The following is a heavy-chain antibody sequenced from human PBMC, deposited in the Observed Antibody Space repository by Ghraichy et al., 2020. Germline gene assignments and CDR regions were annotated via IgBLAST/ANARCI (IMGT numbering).Heavy chain of an antibody. CDR2: IYYSGST. D-gene: IGHD2-15*01. CDR1: GGSISSYY. CDR3: ARGPLYCSGGSCSGPFDY. V-gene: IGHV4-59*01. J-gene: IGHJ4*02. Sequence: SQTLSITCTVSGGSISSYYWSWIRQPPGKGLEWIGYIYYSGSTNYNPSLKSRVTISVDTSKNQFSLKLSSVTAADTAVYYCARGPLYCSGGSCSGPFDYWGQGTLVTVSS.